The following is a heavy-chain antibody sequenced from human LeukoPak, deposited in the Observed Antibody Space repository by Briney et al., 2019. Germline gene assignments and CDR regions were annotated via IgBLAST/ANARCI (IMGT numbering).Heavy chain of an antibody. CDR1: GYTFTVYY. CDR2: INPNSGGT. J-gene: IGHJ4*02. D-gene: IGHD2-2*02. V-gene: IGHV1-2*02. Sequence: ASVKVSCKSSGYTFTVYYMHWVRQAPGQALEWLGWINPNSGGTKYAQKFQGRVTMTRDTSISTAYMELSRLRSDDTAVYYCARGSSIVVVPAAISYWGQGTLVTVSS. CDR3: ARGSSIVVVPAAISY.